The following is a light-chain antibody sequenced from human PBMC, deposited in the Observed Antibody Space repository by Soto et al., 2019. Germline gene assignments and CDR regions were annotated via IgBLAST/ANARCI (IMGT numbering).Light chain of an antibody. CDR2: GAS. J-gene: IGKJ3*01. Sequence: EIVLTQSPGTLSLSPGERATLSCRASQSVSSNYLAWYQQKPGQAPRLLIYGASSRATGIPDRFSGSGSGTDFTLTISRLEPEDFAVYYCQQYGSSFTFGPGTKVEIQ. V-gene: IGKV3-20*01. CDR1: QSVSSNY. CDR3: QQYGSSFT.